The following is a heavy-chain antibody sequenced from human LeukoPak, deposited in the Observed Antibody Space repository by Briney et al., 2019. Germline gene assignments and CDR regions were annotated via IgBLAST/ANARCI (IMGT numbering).Heavy chain of an antibody. D-gene: IGHD3-22*01. Sequence: GESLKISCKGSGYSFTNYWIAWVRQLPGKGLEWMGIINPDSDTRYSPSFQGQVTISADKSISTAYLQWSSLKASDTAMYYCARHLSYYDSSGYYRNTDAFDIWGQGTMVTVSS. CDR3: ARHLSYYDSSGYYRNTDAFDI. CDR1: GYSFTNYW. V-gene: IGHV5-51*01. J-gene: IGHJ3*02. CDR2: INPDSDT.